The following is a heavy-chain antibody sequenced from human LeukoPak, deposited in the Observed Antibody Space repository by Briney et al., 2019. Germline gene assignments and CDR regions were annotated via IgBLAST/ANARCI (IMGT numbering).Heavy chain of an antibody. V-gene: IGHV3-23*01. D-gene: IGHD3-10*01. CDR1: GFTFSSYA. Sequence: GGSLRLSCAAPGFTFSSYAMSWVRQAPGKGLEWASAISGSGGSTYYADSVKGRFTISRDNSKNTLYLQMNGLRAEDTAVYYCAKDLKGEFGELFDYWGQGTLVTVSS. J-gene: IGHJ4*02. CDR2: ISGSGGST. CDR3: AKDLKGEFGELFDY.